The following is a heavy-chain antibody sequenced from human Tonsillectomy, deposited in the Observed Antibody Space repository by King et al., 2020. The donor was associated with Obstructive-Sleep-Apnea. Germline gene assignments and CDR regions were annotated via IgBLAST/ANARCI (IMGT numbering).Heavy chain of an antibody. CDR1: GFIFSYAW. Sequence: VQLVESGGGLVKPGGSLRLSCEASGFIFSYAWMTWVRQAPGKGLEWVGPIKRQTDGGATDYALPVKGSCNIARDDSENTVFLQMNTMKPEETAVYYCVTAPGYWAYAPFDFWGQGALVTVSS. V-gene: IGHV3-15*01. CDR2: IKRQTDGGAT. J-gene: IGHJ4*02. CDR3: VTAPGYWAYAPFDF. D-gene: IGHD2-8*02.